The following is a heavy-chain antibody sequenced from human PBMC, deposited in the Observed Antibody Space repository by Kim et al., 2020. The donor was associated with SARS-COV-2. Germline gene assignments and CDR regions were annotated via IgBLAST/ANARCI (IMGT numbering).Heavy chain of an antibody. V-gene: IGHV3-23*01. Sequence: ADSGKDRFTISRHNSKNTLYLQMNSLRADDTAVYYCAKGGTIHDYGDHFHYWGQGTLVTVSS. D-gene: IGHD4-17*01. J-gene: IGHJ4*02. CDR3: AKGGTIHDYGDHFHY.